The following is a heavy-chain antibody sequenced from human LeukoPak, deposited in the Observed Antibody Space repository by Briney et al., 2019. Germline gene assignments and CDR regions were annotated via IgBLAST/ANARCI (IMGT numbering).Heavy chain of an antibody. CDR1: GNTLSELS. Sequence: GASVTVSCTVSGNTLSELSMQWVRQAPGKGLEWMGGFDPEHGETMYAQKFQGRVTMTEDTSTDTAYMELSSLRSEDTAVYYCATDNSRYYYDSSGYYQVDYWGQGTLVTVSS. CDR3: ATDNSRYYYDSSGYYQVDY. CDR2: FDPEHGET. V-gene: IGHV1-24*01. D-gene: IGHD3-22*01. J-gene: IGHJ4*02.